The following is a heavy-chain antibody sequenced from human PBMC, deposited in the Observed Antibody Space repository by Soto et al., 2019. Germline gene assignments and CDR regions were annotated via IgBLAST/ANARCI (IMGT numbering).Heavy chain of an antibody. Sequence: EQLVESGGGLIQPGGSLRISCAFSGLTVSRNYMSWVRQAPGKGLDWVSVLYSGGSSSYAESVKGRFTISRDSSKNILFLQMNSLRPEDTAIYYCAHSSGNHYYFDSWGQGTLVTVSS. J-gene: IGHJ4*02. CDR1: GLTVSRNY. CDR2: LYSGGSS. V-gene: IGHV3-53*01. D-gene: IGHD3-22*01. CDR3: AHSSGNHYYFDS.